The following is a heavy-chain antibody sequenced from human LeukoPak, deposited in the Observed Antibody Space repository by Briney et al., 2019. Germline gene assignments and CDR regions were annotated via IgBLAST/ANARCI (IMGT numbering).Heavy chain of an antibody. D-gene: IGHD2-15*01. CDR1: GFTDSTIF. V-gene: IGHV3-53*01. CDR2: IHIGVTT. J-gene: IGHJ4*02. Sequence: GGSLRLSCEASGFTDSTIFMGWVRQAPGKGLEWVSIIHIGVTTYYADSVKGRFTISRDNLKNTLYLQMNSLRAEDTAVYYCARERGSDWGQGTLVTVSS. CDR3: ARERGSD.